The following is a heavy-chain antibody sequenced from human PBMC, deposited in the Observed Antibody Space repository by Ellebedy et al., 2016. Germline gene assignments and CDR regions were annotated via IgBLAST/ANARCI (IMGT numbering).Heavy chain of an antibody. D-gene: IGHD4/OR15-4a*01. J-gene: IGHJ4*02. CDR1: GYTFTDFY. V-gene: IGHV1-2*02. Sequence: ASVKVSXKASGYTFTDFYMHWVRQAPGQGLEWMGWINPNSGATNYAQKFQDRVTMTRDTSISTAYMELSSLKSDDTAVYYCASGANSDYWGQGTLVTVSS. CDR3: ASGANSDY. CDR2: INPNSGAT.